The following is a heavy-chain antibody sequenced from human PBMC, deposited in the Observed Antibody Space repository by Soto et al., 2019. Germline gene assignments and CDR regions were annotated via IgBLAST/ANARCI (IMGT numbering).Heavy chain of an antibody. CDR2: IYYSGST. Sequence: QVQLQESGPGLVKPSETLSLTCTVSGGSISSYYWSWIRQPPGKGLEWIGYIYYSGSTNYNPSLKSRVTISVDTSKNQFSLKLSSVTAADTAVYYCARTMVAGDDYWGQGTLVTVSS. CDR3: ARTMVAGDDY. V-gene: IGHV4-59*01. CDR1: GGSISSYY. J-gene: IGHJ4*02. D-gene: IGHD6-19*01.